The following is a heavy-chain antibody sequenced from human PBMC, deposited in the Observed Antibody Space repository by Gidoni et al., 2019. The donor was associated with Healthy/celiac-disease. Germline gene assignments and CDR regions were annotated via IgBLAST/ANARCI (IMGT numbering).Heavy chain of an antibody. J-gene: IGHJ6*02. CDR3: ARGKTTVTTYYYYGMDV. D-gene: IGHD4-17*01. CDR1: GGPFSGSY. V-gene: IGHV4-34*01. Sequence: QVQLQQWGAGLLKPSETLSLTCAVYGGPFSGSYLSWIRQPPGQGLEWIGEINHSGSTNYNPSLKSRVTISVDTSKNQFSLKLSSVTAADTAVYYCARGKTTVTTYYYYGMDVWGQGTTVTVSS. CDR2: INHSGST.